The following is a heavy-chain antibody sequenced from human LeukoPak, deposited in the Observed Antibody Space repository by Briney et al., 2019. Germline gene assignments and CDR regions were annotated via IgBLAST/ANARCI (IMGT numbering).Heavy chain of an antibody. D-gene: IGHD6-13*01. CDR3: ARDQQLVPS. Sequence: PGGSLRLSCAASGFTVSSNYMSWVRQAPGKGLEWVSSISSSSSYIYYADSVKGRFTISRDNAKNSLYLQMNSLRAEDTAVYYCARDQQLVPSWGQGTLVTVSS. J-gene: IGHJ5*02. CDR2: ISSSSSYI. CDR1: GFTVSSNY. V-gene: IGHV3-21*01.